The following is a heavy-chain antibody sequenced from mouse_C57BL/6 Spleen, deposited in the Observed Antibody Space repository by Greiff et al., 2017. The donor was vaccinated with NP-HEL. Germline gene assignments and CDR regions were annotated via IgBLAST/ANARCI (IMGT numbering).Heavy chain of an antibody. J-gene: IGHJ4*01. Sequence: QVQLQQPGAELVKPGASVKLSCKASGYTFTSYWMHWVKQRPGRGLEWIGRIHPSSGGTKYNEKFKSKATLTVDKSSSTAYMQLSSLTCEYSAVDYCVSSCSYGFYAMDYWGQGTSVTVSS. CDR1: GYTFTSYW. CDR2: IHPSSGGT. CDR3: VSSCSYGFYAMDY. V-gene: IGHV1-72*01. D-gene: IGHD2-2*01.